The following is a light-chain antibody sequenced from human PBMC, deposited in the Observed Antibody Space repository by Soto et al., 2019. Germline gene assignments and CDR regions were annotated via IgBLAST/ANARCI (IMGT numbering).Light chain of an antibody. CDR3: QQYNNWPPWT. CDR2: AVS. V-gene: IGKV3-15*01. Sequence: EIVMTQSPATVSVSAGERATLSCRASQSISSDLAWYQQKPGQAPRLLIYAVSTRATGIPARFSGSGSGTEFTLTISSLQSEDFAVYYCQQYNNWPPWTFGQGTKVDIK. CDR1: QSISSD. J-gene: IGKJ1*01.